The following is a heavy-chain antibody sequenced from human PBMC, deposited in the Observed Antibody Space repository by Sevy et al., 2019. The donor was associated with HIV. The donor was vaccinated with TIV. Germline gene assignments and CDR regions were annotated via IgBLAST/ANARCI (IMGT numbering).Heavy chain of an antibody. CDR3: AGLYNGFDY. D-gene: IGHD1-20*01. CDR1: GFTFSSYK. V-gene: IGHV3-21*01. J-gene: IGHJ4*02. CDR2: ISSSSTYI. Sequence: GGSLRLTCAASGFTFSSYKMIWVRQAPGKGLEWVSSISSSSTYISYADSVKGRFTISRDNAENSLFLLMNSLRAEDTAVYDCAGLYNGFDYWGQGTLVTVSS.